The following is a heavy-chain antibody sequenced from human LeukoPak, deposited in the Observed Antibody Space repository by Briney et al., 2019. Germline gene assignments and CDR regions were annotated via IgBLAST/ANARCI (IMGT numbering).Heavy chain of an antibody. CDR3: LGYCSGGSCYSGAH. CDR2: ISTTGYNT. V-gene: IGHV3-23*01. D-gene: IGHD2-15*01. J-gene: IGHJ4*02. CDR1: GFTFSTYA. Sequence: PGGSLRLSCAASGFTFSTYAMSWVRQAPGKGLEWVSTISTTGYNTYYADSVKGRFTIARDNSKNTQSLHMNSLRAGDTAVYYCLGYCSGGSCYSGAHWGQGTLVTVSS.